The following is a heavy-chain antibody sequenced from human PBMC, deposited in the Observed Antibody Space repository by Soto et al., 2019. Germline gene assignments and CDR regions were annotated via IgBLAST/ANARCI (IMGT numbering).Heavy chain of an antibody. V-gene: IGHV5-51*01. CDR3: VRRRGYSSSGAFDY. CDR1: EDIFTNYW. J-gene: IGHJ4*02. CDR2: IYPGDSDT. Sequence: GESLKISCKASEDIFTNYWIGWVRQMPGRGLEWMGIIYPGDSDTRYSPSFEGQVTFSVDKSIKTAYLHLSTLKASDTAMFYCVRRRGYSSSGAFDYWAQGTLVTVSS. D-gene: IGHD6-6*01.